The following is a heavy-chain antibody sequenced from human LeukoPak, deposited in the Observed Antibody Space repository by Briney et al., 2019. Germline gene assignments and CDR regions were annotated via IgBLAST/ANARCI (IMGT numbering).Heavy chain of an antibody. CDR3: ARHSTTGPYYGMDV. V-gene: IGHV5-51*01. CDR2: IYPDDSDT. CDR1: GYSFSSYW. Sequence: GESLQISCKASGYSFSSYWIGWVRQMPGKGLEWMGIIYPDDSDTGYSPSFQGQVTISADKSITTAYLQWSSLKASDTAMYYCARHSTTGPYYGMDVWGQGTTVTVSS. D-gene: IGHD1-14*01. J-gene: IGHJ6*02.